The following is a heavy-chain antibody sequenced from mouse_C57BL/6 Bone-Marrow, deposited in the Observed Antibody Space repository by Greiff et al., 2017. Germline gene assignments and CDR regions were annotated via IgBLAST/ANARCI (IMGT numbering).Heavy chain of an antibody. Sequence: ESGPGLVKPSQSLSLTCSVTGYSITSGYYWNWIRQFPGNKLEWMGYISYDGSNNYNPSLKNRISITRDTSKNQFFLKLNSVTTEDTATYYCAEGAYYYGSSPSWFAYWGQGTLVTVSA. V-gene: IGHV3-6*01. J-gene: IGHJ3*01. CDR2: ISYDGSN. CDR3: AEGAYYYGSSPSWFAY. D-gene: IGHD1-1*01. CDR1: GYSITSGYY.